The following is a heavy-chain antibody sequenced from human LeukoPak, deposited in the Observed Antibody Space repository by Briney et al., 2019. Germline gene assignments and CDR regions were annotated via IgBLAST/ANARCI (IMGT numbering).Heavy chain of an antibody. CDR1: GGSISSGDYY. J-gene: IGHJ4*02. V-gene: IGHV4-30-4*01. Sequence: SQTLSLTCTVSGGSISSGDYYWSWIRQPPGKGLEWIGYIYYSGSTYYNPSLKSRVTISVDTSKNQFSLKLSSVTAADTAVYYCARVTGVVPAALLGAFDYWGQGTLVTVSS. CDR2: IYYSGST. D-gene: IGHD2-2*01. CDR3: ARVTGVVPAALLGAFDY.